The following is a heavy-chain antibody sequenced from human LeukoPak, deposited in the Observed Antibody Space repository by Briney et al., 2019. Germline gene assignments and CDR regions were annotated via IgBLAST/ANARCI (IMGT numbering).Heavy chain of an antibody. Sequence: GGSLRLSCAASGLTFSSYSMNWVRQAPGKGLEWVSYISSSSSTIYYADSVKGRFTISRDNAKNSLYLQMNSLRAEDTAVYYCARDHVAAVVDYWGQGTLVTVSS. V-gene: IGHV3-48*01. CDR3: ARDHVAAVVDY. CDR2: ISSSSSTI. D-gene: IGHD6-19*01. J-gene: IGHJ4*02. CDR1: GLTFSSYS.